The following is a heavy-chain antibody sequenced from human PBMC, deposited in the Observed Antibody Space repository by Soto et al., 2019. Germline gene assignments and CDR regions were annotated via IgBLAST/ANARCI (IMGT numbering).Heavy chain of an antibody. V-gene: IGHV3-21*01. J-gene: IGHJ4*02. D-gene: IGHD3-16*01. Sequence: PGGSLRLSCAASGFTFSSYSMNWVRQAPGKGLEWVSSISSSSSYIYYADSVKGRFTISRDNSQDTLYLQMDSLRPDDTAVYYCARQAKIGDRSQFYFDSWGQGTLVTVSS. CDR1: GFTFSSYS. CDR2: ISSSSSYI. CDR3: ARQAKIGDRSQFYFDS.